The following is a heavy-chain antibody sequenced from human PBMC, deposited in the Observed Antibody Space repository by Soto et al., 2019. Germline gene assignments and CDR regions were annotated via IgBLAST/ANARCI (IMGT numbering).Heavy chain of an antibody. V-gene: IGHV4-38-2*02. D-gene: IGHD6-19*01. CDR3: ARDLVGSGWFDY. J-gene: IGHJ4*02. Sequence: PSETLSLTCAVSGYSISSGYYWGWIRQPPGKGLEWIGSIYHSGSTYYNPSLKSRVTISVDTSKNQLSLKLSSVTAADTAVYYCARDLVGSGWFDYWGQGTLVTVSS. CDR2: IYHSGST. CDR1: GYSISSGYY.